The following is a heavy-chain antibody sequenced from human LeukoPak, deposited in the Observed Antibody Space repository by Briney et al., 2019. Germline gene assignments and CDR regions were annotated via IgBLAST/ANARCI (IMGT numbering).Heavy chain of an antibody. CDR1: GGSIRSYY. D-gene: IGHD2-2*01. J-gene: IGHJ6*03. CDR3: ARQTYQLLLGYYYYYMDV. CDR2: IYYTGST. V-gene: IGHV4-59*01. Sequence: PSETLSLTCSVSGGSIRSYYWSWIRQPPGKGLEWIGYIYYTGSTNYNPSLKSRATISLDTSKNQFSLELTSVTAADTAVYYCARQTYQLLLGYYYYYMDVWGKGTTVTVSS.